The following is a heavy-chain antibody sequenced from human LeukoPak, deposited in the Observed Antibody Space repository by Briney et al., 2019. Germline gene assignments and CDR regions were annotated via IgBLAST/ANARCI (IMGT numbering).Heavy chain of an antibody. CDR3: AREGVAGSLFDY. J-gene: IGHJ4*02. CDR2: IKHSGSS. D-gene: IGHD6-19*01. Sequence: KPSETLSLTCAVYGGSFSGHYWSWIRQPPGKGLEWIGEIKHSGSSNYNPSLKSRVTISLDTSKNQFSLKLSSVTAADTAVYYCAREGVAGSLFDYWGQGTLVTVSS. CDR1: GGSFSGHY. V-gene: IGHV4-34*01.